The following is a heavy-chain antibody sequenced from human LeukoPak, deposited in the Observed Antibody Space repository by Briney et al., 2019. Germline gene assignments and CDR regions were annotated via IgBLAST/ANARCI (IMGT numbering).Heavy chain of an antibody. CDR2: ISYDGNNK. V-gene: IGHV3-30*04. D-gene: IGHD6-13*01. CDR1: GFTFSTYS. J-gene: IGHJ3*02. CDR3: VRLAAAGRWSDAFDI. Sequence: GGSLRLSCAASGFTFSTYSTHWVRQAPGKGLEWVAVISYDGNNKYYADSVKGRFTISRDDSKNTLFLQMNSLRAEDTAVYYCVRLAAAGRWSDAFDIWGQGTMVTVSS.